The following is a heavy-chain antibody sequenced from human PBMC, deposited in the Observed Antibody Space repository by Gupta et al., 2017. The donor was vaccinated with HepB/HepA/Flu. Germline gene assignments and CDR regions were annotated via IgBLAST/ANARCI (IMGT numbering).Heavy chain of an antibody. CDR3: AKSGTTDYTAVSGH. CDR2: INPTSGDT. Sequence: QVQLVQSGAELKSPGASVKVSCKASGYTFTDDYMHWVRQAPGQGLEWMGWINPTSGDTNYAQNFQGRVTLTRDTAFSTAYMELNTLTFDDTAMYYCAKSGTTDYTAVSGHWGQGTLVSVSS. J-gene: IGHJ4*02. D-gene: IGHD4-11*01. V-gene: IGHV1-2*02. CDR1: GYTFTDDY.